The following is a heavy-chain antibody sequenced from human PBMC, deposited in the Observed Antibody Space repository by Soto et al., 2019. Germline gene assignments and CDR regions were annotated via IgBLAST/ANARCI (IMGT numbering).Heavy chain of an antibody. J-gene: IGHJ5*02. V-gene: IGHV4-30-2*01. Sequence: LVNPTQTLTLTCTFSGFSLTTHGVCVSWIRQPPGKALEWIGYIYHGGSTYYNPSLKSRVTISVDRSKNQFSLKLSSVTAADTAVYYCARDRRKESWFDPWGQGTLVTVSS. CDR2: IYHGGST. CDR1: GFSLTTHGVC. CDR3: ARDRRKESWFDP.